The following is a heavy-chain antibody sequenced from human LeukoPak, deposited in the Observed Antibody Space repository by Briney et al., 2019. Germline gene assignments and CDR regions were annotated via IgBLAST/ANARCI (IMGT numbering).Heavy chain of an antibody. Sequence: PGGSLRLSCAASGFTFSSYSMNWVRQASGKGLEWVSSISSSSSYIYYADSVKGRFTISRDNAKNSLYLQMNSLRAEDTAVYYCARVGYCSGGSCYTDTDYWGQGTLVTVSS. CDR1: GFTFSSYS. CDR2: ISSSSSYI. V-gene: IGHV3-21*01. D-gene: IGHD2-15*01. J-gene: IGHJ4*02. CDR3: ARVGYCSGGSCYTDTDY.